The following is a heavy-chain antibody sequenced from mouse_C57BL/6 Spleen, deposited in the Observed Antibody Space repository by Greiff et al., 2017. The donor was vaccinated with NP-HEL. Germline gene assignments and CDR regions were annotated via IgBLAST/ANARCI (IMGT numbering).Heavy chain of an antibody. V-gene: IGHV1-9*01. CDR1: GYTFTGYW. CDR2: ILPGSGST. J-gene: IGHJ4*01. Sequence: QVQLQQSGAELMKPGASVKLSCKATGYTFTGYWIEWVKQRPGHGLEWIGEILPGSGSTNYNEKFKGKATFTADTSSNTAYMQLSSLTTEDSAIYYCARSYITTVVATDYAMDYWGQGTSVTVSS. CDR3: ARSYITTVVATDYAMDY. D-gene: IGHD1-1*01.